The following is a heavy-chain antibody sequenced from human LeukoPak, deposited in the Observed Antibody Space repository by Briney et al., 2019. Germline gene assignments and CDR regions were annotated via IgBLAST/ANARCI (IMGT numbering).Heavy chain of an antibody. Sequence: GGSLRLSCAASGFTFSSYEMNWVRQAPGKGLEWVSYISSSGSTIYYADSVKGRFSISRDNAKNSLYLQMNSLRAEDTAVYYCARAKYCSSTSCYAGGSFNYYMDVWGKGTTVTVSS. CDR2: ISSSGSTI. V-gene: IGHV3-48*03. J-gene: IGHJ6*03. CDR3: ARAKYCSSTSCYAGGSFNYYMDV. CDR1: GFTFSSYE. D-gene: IGHD2-2*01.